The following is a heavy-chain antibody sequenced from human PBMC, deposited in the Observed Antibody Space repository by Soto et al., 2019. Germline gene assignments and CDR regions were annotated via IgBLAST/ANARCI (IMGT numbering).Heavy chain of an antibody. Sequence: QMQLVQSGPEVKKPGTSVKVSCKASGFTFTSSAVQWVRQARGQRLEWIGWIVVGSGNTNYAQKFQERVTITRDMSTSTAYMELSSLRSEDTAVYYCAADDPPLVVVAARRYYGMDVWGQGTTVTVSS. J-gene: IGHJ6*02. CDR3: AADDPPLVVVAARRYYGMDV. CDR1: GFTFTSSA. V-gene: IGHV1-58*01. D-gene: IGHD2-15*01. CDR2: IVVGSGNT.